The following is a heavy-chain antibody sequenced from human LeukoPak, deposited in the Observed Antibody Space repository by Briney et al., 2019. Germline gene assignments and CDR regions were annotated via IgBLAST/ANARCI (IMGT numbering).Heavy chain of an antibody. J-gene: IGHJ5*02. CDR3: ARHYYGSGSFDP. D-gene: IGHD3-10*01. CDR2: IYYSGST. Sequence: SETLSLTCTVSGGSVTDYYWGWIRQPPGKGLEWIGSIYYSGSTYYNPSLKSRVTISVDTSKNQFSLKLSSVTAADTAVYYCARHYYGSGSFDPWGQGTLVTVSS. CDR1: GGSVTDYY. V-gene: IGHV4-39*01.